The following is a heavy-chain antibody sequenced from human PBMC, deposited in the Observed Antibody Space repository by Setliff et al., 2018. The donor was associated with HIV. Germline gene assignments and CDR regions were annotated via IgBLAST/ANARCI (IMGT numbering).Heavy chain of an antibody. V-gene: IGHV7-4-1*01. J-gene: IGHJ4*02. Sequence: ASVKVSCKASGYIFRNDAMNWVRQVPGQGLEWLGWINTKTGAPTYAQGLTGRFVFSLDSSVSTTYLEIRDLEVGDTAIYYCAREFLLGDKSFLGHWGQGAPVTFS. CDR3: AREFLLGDKSFLGH. CDR2: INTKTGAP. CDR1: GYIFRNDA. D-gene: IGHD3-16*01.